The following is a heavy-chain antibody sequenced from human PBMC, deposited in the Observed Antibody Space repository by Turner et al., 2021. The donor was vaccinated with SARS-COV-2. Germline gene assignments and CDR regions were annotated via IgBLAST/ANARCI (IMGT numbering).Heavy chain of an antibody. V-gene: IGHV4-39*01. Sequence: QLQLQESGPGLVKPSETVSLNCTVSGGSISSSSYYRGWIRQPPGKGLEWIGSIYYSGSTYYNPSLKSRGTISVDTSKNQFSLKLSSVTAADTAVYYCARHKGDYDSSELLGWGQGTLVTVSS. CDR2: IYYSGST. CDR3: ARHKGDYDSSELLG. CDR1: GGSISSSSYY. J-gene: IGHJ4*02. D-gene: IGHD3-22*01.